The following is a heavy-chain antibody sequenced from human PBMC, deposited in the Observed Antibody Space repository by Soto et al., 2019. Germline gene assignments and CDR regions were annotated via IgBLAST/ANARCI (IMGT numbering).Heavy chain of an antibody. CDR2: IIPIFGTA. Sequence: QVQLVQSGAEVKKPGSSVKVSCKASGGTFSSYAISWVRQAPGQGLEWMGGIIPIFGTANYAQKFQGRVTITADESTSTAYMELSSLRAEDTAVYYCASPPFGATVGVGWFDPWGQGTLVTVSS. D-gene: IGHD2-15*01. CDR3: ASPPFGATVGVGWFDP. V-gene: IGHV1-69*01. J-gene: IGHJ5*02. CDR1: GGTFSSYA.